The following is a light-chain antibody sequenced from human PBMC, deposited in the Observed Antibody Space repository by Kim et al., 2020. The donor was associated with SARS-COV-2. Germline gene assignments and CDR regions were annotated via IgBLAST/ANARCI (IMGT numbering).Light chain of an antibody. J-gene: IGKJ1*01. CDR1: QSVSSN. CDR3: QQYDNWPPWT. CDR2: GVS. Sequence: SPGDRAILSCRASQSVSSNLVWYQQKPGQAPRLLMYGVSTRATGIPARFSGSGSGTEFTLTISSLQSEDVAVYYCQQYDNWPPWTFGQGTKVDIK. V-gene: IGKV3-15*01.